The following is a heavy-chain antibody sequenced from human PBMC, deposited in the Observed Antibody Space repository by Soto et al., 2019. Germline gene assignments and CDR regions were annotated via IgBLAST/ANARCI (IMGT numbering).Heavy chain of an antibody. V-gene: IGHV4-59*01. Sequence: SETLSLTCAVSGGSISSDYWSWIRQPPGKGLDLIGYIYYSGSTNYNPSLKSRVTISVDTSNNQVSLKLSSVTAXETALSYCARGRGSPVLYYFDYWAHGTLVTVSS. CDR3: ARGRGSPVLYYFDY. CDR1: GGSISSDY. CDR2: IYYSGST. J-gene: IGHJ4*01. D-gene: IGHD3-10*01.